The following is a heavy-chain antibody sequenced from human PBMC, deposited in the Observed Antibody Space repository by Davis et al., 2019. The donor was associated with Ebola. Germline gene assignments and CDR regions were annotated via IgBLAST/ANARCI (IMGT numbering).Heavy chain of an antibody. V-gene: IGHV3-15*01. D-gene: IGHD5-24*01. Sequence: GESLKISCAASGFTFSNAWMSWVRQAPGKGLEWVGRIKSKTDGGTTDYAAPVKGRFTISRDDSKNTLYLQMNSLKAEDTVVYYCAKPPRDGYKVILVELDYWGQGTLVTVSS. J-gene: IGHJ4*02. CDR3: AKPPRDGYKVILVELDY. CDR2: IKSKTDGGTT. CDR1: GFTFSNAW.